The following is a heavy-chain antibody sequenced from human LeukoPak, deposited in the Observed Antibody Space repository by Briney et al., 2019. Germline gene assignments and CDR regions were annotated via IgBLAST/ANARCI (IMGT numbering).Heavy chain of an antibody. CDR1: GYTFTSYD. D-gene: IGHD5-12*01. V-gene: IGHV1-8*01. Sequence: GASVTVSFKASGYTFTSYDINWVRQAPGQGLEWMGWMNPNSGNTGYAQKFQGRVTMTRNTSISTAYMELSSLKSEDTAVYYCARGLGPTSKRWLRGGGYWGQGTLVTVSS. CDR2: MNPNSGNT. J-gene: IGHJ4*02. CDR3: ARGLGPTSKRWLRGGGY.